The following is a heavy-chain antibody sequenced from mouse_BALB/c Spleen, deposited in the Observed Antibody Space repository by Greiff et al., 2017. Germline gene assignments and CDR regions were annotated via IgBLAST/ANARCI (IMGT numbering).Heavy chain of an antibody. CDR2: ISSGGSYT. J-gene: IGHJ2*01. CDR3: ARRDYDDFDY. V-gene: IGHV5-9-3*01. Sequence: EVKLMESGGGLVKPGGSLKLSCAASGFTFSSYAMSWVRQTPEKRLEWVATISSGGSYTYYPDSVKGRFTISRDNAKNTLYLQMSSLRSEDTAMYYCARRDYDDFDYWGQGTTLTVSS. CDR1: GFTFSSYA. D-gene: IGHD2-4*01.